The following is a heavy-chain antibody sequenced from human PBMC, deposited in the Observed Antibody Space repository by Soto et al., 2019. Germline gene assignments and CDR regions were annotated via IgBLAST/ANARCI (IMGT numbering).Heavy chain of an antibody. CDR3: ARVLGGTFGAFDI. J-gene: IGHJ3*02. CDR2: IYYSAST. D-gene: IGHD3-16*01. CDR1: GGSLSRYY. Sequence: PSENLSLTRTGSGGSLSRYYWNWVRPPPGKGLEWIVYIYYSASTNDIPALTSRVTISVDTSKNLVSLKLRSVTAADTGVYYCARVLGGTFGAFDIWGQGTMVTVSS. V-gene: IGHV4-59*01.